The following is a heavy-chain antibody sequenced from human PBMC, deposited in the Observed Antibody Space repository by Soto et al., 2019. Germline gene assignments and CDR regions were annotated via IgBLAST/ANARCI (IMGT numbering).Heavy chain of an antibody. V-gene: IGHV1-69*01. CDR3: ARDRIAATREVHYYYGMDF. Sequence: QVQLVQSGPEVKKPGSSLKVSCKASGGTFSRYAISWVRQAPGQGHAWMGGNIPIFGTANYAQKFQCRVTITAYESTITAYMGRSRLRSEDTAVYYCARDRIAATREVHYYYGMDFWCQGTTVTVSS. CDR2: NIPIFGTA. D-gene: IGHD6-6*01. J-gene: IGHJ6*02. CDR1: GGTFSRYA.